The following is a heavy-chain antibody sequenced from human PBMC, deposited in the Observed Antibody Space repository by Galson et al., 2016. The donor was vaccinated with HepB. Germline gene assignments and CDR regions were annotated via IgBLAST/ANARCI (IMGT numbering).Heavy chain of an antibody. J-gene: IGHJ6*02. CDR1: GFTFSRYI. CDR3: VKDYGSQDFWSAYYPPDV. V-gene: IGHV3-64D*08. Sequence: SLRLSCAASGFTFSRYIMHWVRQVPGKGLEYVSAISYTGISTYYADSVKGRFTMSRDNSRNTLYLQMSSLRTEDTAFYYCVKDYGSQDFWSAYYPPDVWGQGTTVTVSS. D-gene: IGHD3-3*01. CDR2: ISYTGIST.